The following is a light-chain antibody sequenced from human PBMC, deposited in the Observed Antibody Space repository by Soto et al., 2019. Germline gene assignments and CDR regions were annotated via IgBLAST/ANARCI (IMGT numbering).Light chain of an antibody. Sequence: QSVLTQPPSVSGAPGQRVTISCTGSSSSAGSVYNVHWYQQHPGTAPKLLIYDNTDRPSGVPDRFSGSKSGTSASLAITGLQAEDEADYYCQSYDSGLGGYVIFGGGTKVTVL. CDR1: SSSAGSVYN. V-gene: IGLV1-40*01. CDR3: QSYDSGLGGYVI. J-gene: IGLJ2*01. CDR2: DNT.